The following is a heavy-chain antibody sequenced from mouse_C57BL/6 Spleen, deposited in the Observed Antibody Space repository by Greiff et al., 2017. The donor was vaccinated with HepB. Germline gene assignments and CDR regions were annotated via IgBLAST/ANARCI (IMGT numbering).Heavy chain of an antibody. CDR2: IDPSDSET. V-gene: IGHV1-52*01. D-gene: IGHD2-3*01. CDR3: ARSGWLLRNFDY. Sequence: VQLQQPGAELVRPGSSVKLSCKASGYTFTSYWMHWVKQRPIQGLEWIGNIDPSDSETHYNQKFKDKATLTVDKSSSTAYMQLSSLTSEDSAVYYYARSGWLLRNFDYWGQGTTLTVSS. J-gene: IGHJ2*01. CDR1: GYTFTSYW.